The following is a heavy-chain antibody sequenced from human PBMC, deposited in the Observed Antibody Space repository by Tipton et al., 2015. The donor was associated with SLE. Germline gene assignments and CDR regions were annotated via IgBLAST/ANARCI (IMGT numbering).Heavy chain of an antibody. Sequence: TLSLTCTVSGDSISSGSYYWNWIRQPAGKGLEWIGYVYYSGSTNYNPSLESRVTISVDTSKNQFSLKLTSVTAADTAVYYCARFGVSYYYFYMDVWGKGTTVTISS. CDR3: ARFGVSYYYFYMDV. V-gene: IGHV4-61*10. CDR2: VYYSGST. D-gene: IGHD3-10*01. CDR1: GDSISSGSYY. J-gene: IGHJ6*03.